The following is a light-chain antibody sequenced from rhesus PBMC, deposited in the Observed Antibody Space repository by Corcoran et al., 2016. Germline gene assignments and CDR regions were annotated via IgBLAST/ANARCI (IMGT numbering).Light chain of an antibody. CDR2: AAS. V-gene: IGKV1-33*02. Sequence: DIQMTQSPSSLSASVGDRVTITCPASQGSSSGLAWYQQKPGKAHKLLIYAASSLQSGVPSRFSGSGSLKDFTRNISSLKPEDFATYYWQQHNIYPLTFGRETKLDIK. J-gene: IGKJ3*01. CDR3: QQHNIYPLT. CDR1: QGSSSG.